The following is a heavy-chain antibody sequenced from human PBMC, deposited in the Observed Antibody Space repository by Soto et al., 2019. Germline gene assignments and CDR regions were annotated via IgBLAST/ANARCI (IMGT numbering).Heavy chain of an antibody. CDR3: AHSGLSVQSYDSSGYYHDDFDI. Sequence: SGPTLVNPTQTLTLTCTFSGFSLSTSGVGVGWIRQPPGKALEWLALIYWNDDKRYSPSLKSRLTITKDTSKNQVVLTMTNMDPVDTDTYYCAHSGLSVQSYDSSGYYHDDFDIWGQGTMVTV. CDR1: GFSLSTSGVG. CDR2: IYWNDDK. D-gene: IGHD3-22*01. J-gene: IGHJ3*02. V-gene: IGHV2-5*01.